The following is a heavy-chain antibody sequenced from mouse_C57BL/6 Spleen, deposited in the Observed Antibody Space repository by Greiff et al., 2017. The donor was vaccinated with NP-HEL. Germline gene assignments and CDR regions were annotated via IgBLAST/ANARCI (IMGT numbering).Heavy chain of an antibody. CDR3: ARDWDGNYVDYYAMDY. V-gene: IGHV3-6*01. CDR2: ISYDGSN. Sequence: EVQLQESGPGLVKPSQSLSLTCSVTGYSITSGYYWNWIRQFPGNKLEWMGYISYDGSNNYNPSLKNRISITRDTSKNQFFLKLNSVTTEDTATYYCARDWDGNYVDYYAMDYWGQGTSVTVSS. J-gene: IGHJ4*01. D-gene: IGHD2-1*01. CDR1: GYSITSGYY.